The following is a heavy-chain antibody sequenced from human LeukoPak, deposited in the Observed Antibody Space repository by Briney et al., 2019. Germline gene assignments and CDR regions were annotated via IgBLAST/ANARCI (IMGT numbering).Heavy chain of an antibody. V-gene: IGHV1-2*02. J-gene: IGHJ3*02. CDR3: ARRSSGSVADAFDI. Sequence: GASVKVSCKASGYTFTGYYMHWVRRAPGQGLEWMGWINPNSGGTNYAQKFQGGVTFTRDTSINTAYLELSRLRSDDTAVYYCARRSSGSVADAFDIWGQGTMVTVSS. D-gene: IGHD1-26*01. CDR1: GYTFTGYY. CDR2: INPNSGGT.